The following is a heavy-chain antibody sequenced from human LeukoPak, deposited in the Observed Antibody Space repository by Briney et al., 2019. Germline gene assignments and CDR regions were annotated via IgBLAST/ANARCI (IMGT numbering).Heavy chain of an antibody. CDR3: ARVIAARFDY. J-gene: IGHJ4*02. CDR1: GGSFSGYY. D-gene: IGHD6-6*01. V-gene: IGHV4-34*01. Sequence: SETPSLTCAVYGGSFSGYYWSWIRQLPGKGLEWIGEINHSGSTNYNPSLKSRVTISVDTSKNQFSLKLSSVTAADTAVYYCARVIAARFDYWGQGTLVTVSS. CDR2: INHSGST.